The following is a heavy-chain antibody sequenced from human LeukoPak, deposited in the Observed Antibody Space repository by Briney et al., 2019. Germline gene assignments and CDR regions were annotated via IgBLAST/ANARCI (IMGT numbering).Heavy chain of an antibody. CDR2: LRKDATYS. V-gene: IGHV3-30*02. D-gene: IGHD1-26*01. Sequence: AGGSLRLSCAASGFPFSSYGMYWVRQTPDKGLQWVAYLRKDATYSNYADSVRGRCTISRDNSKNTLDLQMSSLRVEHPAVYYCASGGPTRGTLDYGGQGTLVTVSS. CDR1: GFPFSSYG. CDR3: ASGGPTRGTLDY. J-gene: IGHJ4*02.